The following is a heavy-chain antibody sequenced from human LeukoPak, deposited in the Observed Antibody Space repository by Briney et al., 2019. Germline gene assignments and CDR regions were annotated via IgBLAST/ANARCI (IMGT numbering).Heavy chain of an antibody. J-gene: IGHJ4*02. D-gene: IGHD3-22*01. CDR1: GFTFSSYW. V-gene: IGHV3-23*01. CDR2: ISGGGGNT. Sequence: GGSLRLSCAASGFTFSSYWMHWVRQAPGKGLVWVSAISGGGGNTYYADSVKGRFTISRDNSKNTLYLQMNSLRAEDTAVYYCAKVLTSGYYFFDYWGQGTLVTVSS. CDR3: AKVLTSGYYFFDY.